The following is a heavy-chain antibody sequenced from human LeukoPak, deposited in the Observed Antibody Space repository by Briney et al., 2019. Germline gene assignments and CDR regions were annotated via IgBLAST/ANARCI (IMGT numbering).Heavy chain of an antibody. D-gene: IGHD1-26*01. CDR1: GGSISSGGYY. J-gene: IGHJ6*02. Sequence: SQTLSLTCTVSGGSISSGGYYWSWIRQHPGKGLEWIGYIYDSGSTYYNLPLKSRVTISVDTSKNQFSLKLSSVTAADTAVYYCAGSSTRYYYYGMDVWGQGTTVTVSS. CDR3: AGSSTRYYYYGMDV. V-gene: IGHV4-31*03. CDR2: IYDSGST.